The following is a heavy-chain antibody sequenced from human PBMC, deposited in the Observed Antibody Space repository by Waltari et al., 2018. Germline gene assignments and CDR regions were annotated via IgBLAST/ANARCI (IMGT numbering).Heavy chain of an antibody. CDR2: IYYSGST. CDR1: GGSISSSSYY. V-gene: IGHV4-39*01. CDR3: ASTPSFQAARLYFDY. Sequence: QLQLQESGPGLVKPSETLSLTCTVSGGSISSSSYYWGWIHQTPGKGLEWIGSIYYSGSTYYNPSLKSRVTISVDTSKNQFSLKLSSVTAADTAVYYCASTPSFQAARLYFDYWGQGTLVTVSS. D-gene: IGHD6-6*01. J-gene: IGHJ4*02.